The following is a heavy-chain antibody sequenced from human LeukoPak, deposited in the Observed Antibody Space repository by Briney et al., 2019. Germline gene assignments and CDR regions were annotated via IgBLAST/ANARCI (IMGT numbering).Heavy chain of an antibody. CDR2: IYYSGST. V-gene: IGHV4-59*12. CDR3: ATGYYDSSGYYPLDY. D-gene: IGHD3-22*01. J-gene: IGHJ4*02. Sequence: SETLSLTCTVSGGSISSYYWSWIRQPPGKGLEWIGYIYYSGSTNYNPSLKSRVTISVDRSKNQFSLKLSSVTAADTAVYYCATGYYDSSGYYPLDYWGQGTLVTVSS. CDR1: GGSISSYY.